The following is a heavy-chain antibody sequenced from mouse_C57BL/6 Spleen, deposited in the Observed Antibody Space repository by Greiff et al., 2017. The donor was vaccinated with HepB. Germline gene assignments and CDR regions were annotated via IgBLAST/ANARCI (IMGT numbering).Heavy chain of an antibody. CDR3: ARGRLPSDY. CDR2: IDPSDSYT. J-gene: IGHJ2*01. Sequence: QVQLQQSGAELVKPGASVKLSCKASGYTFTSYWMQWVKQRPGQGLEWIGEIDPSDSYTNYNQKFKGKATLTVDTSSSTAYMQLSSLTSEDSAVYYCARGRLPSDYWGQGTTLTVSS. V-gene: IGHV1-50*01. D-gene: IGHD2-2*01. CDR1: GYTFTSYW.